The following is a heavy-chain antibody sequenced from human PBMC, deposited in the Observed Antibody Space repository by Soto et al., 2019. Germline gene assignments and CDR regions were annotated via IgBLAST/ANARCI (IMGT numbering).Heavy chain of an antibody. V-gene: IGHV2-5*01. J-gene: IGHJ3*01. Sequence: QITLKESGPTLVKPTQTLTLTCTFSGFSLSTSGVGVGWIRQPPGKALEWLALIYWNDAKRYSPSLKSRLTITKDTSKNRVVLSTTNKDPVDTATDYCAHIRWWGYYEDSSGYSRRGWEACESWGQGTMVTVAS. CDR1: GFSLSTSGVG. D-gene: IGHD3-22*01. CDR2: IYWNDAK. CDR3: AHIRWWGYYEDSSGYSRRGWEACES.